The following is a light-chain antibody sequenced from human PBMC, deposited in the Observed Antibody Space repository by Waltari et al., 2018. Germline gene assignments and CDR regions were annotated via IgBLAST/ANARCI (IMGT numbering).Light chain of an antibody. J-gene: IGKJ3*01. Sequence: EIVLTQSPGTLSLSPGERATLSCRASQCVSSSDLAWYQQKPGQAPRLLMYGASSRATGVPDRFRGSGSGTDFSRTIRNLEPEDFTMYDCQQSDSSPRRTLGPETKVDI. CDR2: GAS. CDR1: QCVSSSD. CDR3: QQSDSSPRRT. V-gene: IGKV3-20*01.